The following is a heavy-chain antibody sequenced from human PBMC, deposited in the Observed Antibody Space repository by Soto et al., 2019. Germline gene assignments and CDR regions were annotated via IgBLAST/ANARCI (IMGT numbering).Heavy chain of an antibody. CDR3: ARLPDYSNYVDY. CDR2: IYYSRST. V-gene: IGHV4-39*01. CDR1: GGSISSSSYY. J-gene: IGHJ4*02. Sequence: SETLSLTCTVSGGSISSSSYYWGWIRQPPGKGLEWIGSIYYSRSTYYNPSLKSRVTISVDTSKNQFSLKLSSVTAADTAVYYCARLPDYSNYVDYWGQGTLLTVSS. D-gene: IGHD4-4*01.